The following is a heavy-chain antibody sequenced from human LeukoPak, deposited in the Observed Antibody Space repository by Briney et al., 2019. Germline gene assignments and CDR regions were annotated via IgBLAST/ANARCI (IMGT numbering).Heavy chain of an antibody. CDR1: GYTFTSYG. CDR2: ISVYNGNT. D-gene: IGHD5-12*01. CDR3: ARTSSTLWRRTPGGDY. Sequence: EASVTVSCKASGYTFTSYGISWVRQAPGQGLEWMGWISVYNGNTKYAQKLQGRVTMTTDTSTSTAYMELGSLKSDDTAVYYCARTSSTLWRRTPGGDYWGQGTLVTVSS. V-gene: IGHV1-18*01. J-gene: IGHJ4*02.